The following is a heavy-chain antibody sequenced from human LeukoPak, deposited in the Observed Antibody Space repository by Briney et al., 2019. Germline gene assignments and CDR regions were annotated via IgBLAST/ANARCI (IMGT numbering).Heavy chain of an antibody. CDR3: AANFDF. Sequence: GGSLRLSCAASGFTFSNYGMHWVRQAPGKGLEWVAIIWYDGSNKYYADSVKGRFAISRDDSKNTLYLEMNSLRAEDTAVYYCAANFDFWGQGTLVTVSS. CDR1: GFTFSNYG. V-gene: IGHV3-33*01. D-gene: IGHD2-8*01. J-gene: IGHJ4*02. CDR2: IWYDGSNK.